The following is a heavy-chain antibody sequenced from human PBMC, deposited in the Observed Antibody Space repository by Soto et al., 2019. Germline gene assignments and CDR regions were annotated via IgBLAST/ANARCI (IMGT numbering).Heavy chain of an antibody. CDR1: AISFSNYA. D-gene: IGHD6-19*01. CDR3: VREASGSYSRGSFDF. J-gene: IGHJ3*01. Sequence: WGCLRRSCAAAAISFSNYAMNRERQAPGKGLEWVSVISGSGGSASYADSVQGRFTISRDNSNITLYLQMNSLRAEDTAIYSCVREASGSYSRGSFDFWGRGKMVT. V-gene: IGHV3-23*01. CDR2: ISGSGGSA.